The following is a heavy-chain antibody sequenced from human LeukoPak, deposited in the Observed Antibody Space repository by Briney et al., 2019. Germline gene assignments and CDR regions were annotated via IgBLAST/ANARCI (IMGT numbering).Heavy chain of an antibody. CDR3: EKYFFGVAARPDY. Sequence: GGSLRLSCAASGFTFSGYAMSWVRQAPGKGLEWVSAISGSGGSTYYADSVKGPFTISRDNSKNTLYLQMNSLRAEDTAVYYCEKYFFGVAARPDYWGQGTLVTVSS. D-gene: IGHD6-6*01. CDR2: ISGSGGST. V-gene: IGHV3-23*01. J-gene: IGHJ4*02. CDR1: GFTFSGYA.